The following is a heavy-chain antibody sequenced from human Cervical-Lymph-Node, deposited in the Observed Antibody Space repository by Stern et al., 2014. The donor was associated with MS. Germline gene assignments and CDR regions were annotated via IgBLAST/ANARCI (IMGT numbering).Heavy chain of an antibody. D-gene: IGHD6-13*01. V-gene: IGHV1-3*01. CDR2: INAANGNT. CDR3: ARTSSWCFDR. CDR1: GFTFTNYA. Sequence: QMQLVQSGAEVKEPGASVKVSCKASGFTFTNYAMHWVRQAPGQRLEWMGRINAANGNTKYSQNFQGRVTITKDPSPTPDSMELRSLTFEDTAMYFCARTSSWCFDRWGQGTLVTVSS. J-gene: IGHJ4*02.